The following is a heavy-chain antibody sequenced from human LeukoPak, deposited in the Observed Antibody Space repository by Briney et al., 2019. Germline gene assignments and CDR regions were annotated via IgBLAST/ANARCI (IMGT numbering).Heavy chain of an antibody. J-gene: IGHJ6*03. CDR1: GGTFSSYA. Sequence: ASVKVSCNASGGTFSSYAISWVRQAPGQGLERMGGIIPIFGTANYAQKFQGRVTITTDESTSTAYMELSSLRSEDTAVYYCARGTGSYDSSGYGYYYYMDVWGKGTTVTVSS. D-gene: IGHD3-22*01. CDR3: ARGTGSYDSSGYGYYYYMDV. V-gene: IGHV1-69*05. CDR2: IIPIFGTA.